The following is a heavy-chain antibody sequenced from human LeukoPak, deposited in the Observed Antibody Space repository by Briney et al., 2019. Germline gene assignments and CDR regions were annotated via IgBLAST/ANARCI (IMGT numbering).Heavy chain of an antibody. CDR3: ATYSAAGRTYYFDY. CDR1: GYSFTNYG. V-gene: IGHV1-18*01. D-gene: IGHD6-13*01. CDR2: ISPYNGNT. Sequence: ASVNVSCKASGYSFTNYGITWVRQAPGQGLEWMGWISPYNGNTNYAQKLQGRVTMTRDTSTSTAYMELRSLRSDDTAVYYCATYSAAGRTYYFDYWGQGALVTVSS. J-gene: IGHJ4*02.